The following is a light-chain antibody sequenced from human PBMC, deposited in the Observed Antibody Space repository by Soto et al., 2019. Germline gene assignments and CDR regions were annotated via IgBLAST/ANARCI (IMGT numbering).Light chain of an antibody. CDR1: SSNIGSNT. CDR3: APSDATLNGDG. J-gene: IGLJ1*01. Sequence: VLPQPPSASRTPVQRVTVSCSGSSSNIGSNTVNWYQQLPVTAPKLLIYSNNQRPSGVTDRFSCSKSGTSASLVISGLKSEDEADYYCAPSDATLNGDGLGKGTKVTVL. CDR2: SNN. V-gene: IGLV1-44*01.